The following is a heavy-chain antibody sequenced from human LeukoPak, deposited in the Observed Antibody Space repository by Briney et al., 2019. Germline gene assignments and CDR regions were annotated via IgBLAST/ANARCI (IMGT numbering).Heavy chain of an antibody. CDR3: AKGVKVPLLRYFSYYMDV. CDR2: MSSTSSSYK. CDR1: GFTFSRYT. J-gene: IGHJ6*03. Sequence: GGSLRLSCSASGFTFSRYTMSWVRQAPGKGLEWVSCMSSTSSSYKYYADSVKGRFTISRDNSKNTLYLQMNSLRAEDTAVYYCAKGVKVPLLRYFSYYMDVWGKGTTVTISS. D-gene: IGHD3-9*01. V-gene: IGHV3-21*05.